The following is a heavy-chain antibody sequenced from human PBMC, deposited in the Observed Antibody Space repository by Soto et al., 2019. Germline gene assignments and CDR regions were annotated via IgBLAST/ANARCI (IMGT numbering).Heavy chain of an antibody. CDR1: GYTFTSYD. J-gene: IGHJ6*02. D-gene: IGHD1-26*01. Sequence: QVQLVQSGAEVKKPGASVKVSCKASGYTFTSYDINWVRQATGQGLEWMGWMNPNSGNTGYAQKFQGRDTMTRNTSVSTAYMELSSLRSEDTAVYYCARLPGAYYGMDVWGQGTTVTVSS. CDR2: MNPNSGNT. CDR3: ARLPGAYYGMDV. V-gene: IGHV1-8*01.